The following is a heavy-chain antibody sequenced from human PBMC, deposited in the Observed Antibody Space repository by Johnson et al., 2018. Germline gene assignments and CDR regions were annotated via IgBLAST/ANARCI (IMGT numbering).Heavy chain of an antibody. CDR2: IWYAGSHK. D-gene: IGHD3-10*01. CDR3: ARARGYSYYGMDV. J-gene: IGHJ6*02. Sequence: QVQLVEWGGGVVQPGRSLRLSCAASGFTFSSYGMHWVRPAPATGLEWVAVIWYAGSHKYYADSVTGRFTITRDKSKNPLYLQMNSLRAEDTAVYHCARARGYSYYGMDVWGQGTTVTVSS. V-gene: IGHV3-33*01. CDR1: GFTFSSYG.